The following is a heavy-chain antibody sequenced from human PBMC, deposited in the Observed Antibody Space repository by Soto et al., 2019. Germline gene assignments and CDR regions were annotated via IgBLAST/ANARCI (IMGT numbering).Heavy chain of an antibody. Sequence: SEALSLTCTVSGGSISSSSYYWGWIRQPPGKGLEWIGSIYYSGSTYYNPSLKSRVTISVDTSKNQFSLKLSSVTAADTAVYYCAREQWLVRAGGWFDPWGQGTLVTVSS. J-gene: IGHJ5*02. CDR1: GGSISSSSYY. CDR3: AREQWLVRAGGWFDP. D-gene: IGHD6-19*01. CDR2: IYYSGST. V-gene: IGHV4-39*02.